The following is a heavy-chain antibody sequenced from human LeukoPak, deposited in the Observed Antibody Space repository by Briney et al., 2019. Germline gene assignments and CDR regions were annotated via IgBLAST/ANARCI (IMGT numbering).Heavy chain of an antibody. CDR1: GDSVSSNSAA. CDR2: TYYRSKWYN. D-gene: IGHD3-3*01. J-gene: IGHJ3*02. V-gene: IGHV6-1*01. CDR3: ARYDSIAFDI. Sequence: SQTLSLTCAISGDSVSSNSAAWNWIRQSPSRGLEWLGRTYYRSKWYNDYAVSVKSRITINPDTSKNQFSLKLSSVTAADTAVYYCARYDSIAFDIWGQGTMVTVSS.